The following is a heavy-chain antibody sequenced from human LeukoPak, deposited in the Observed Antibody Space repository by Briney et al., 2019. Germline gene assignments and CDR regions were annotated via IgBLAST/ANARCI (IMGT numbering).Heavy chain of an antibody. Sequence: PGGSLRPSCAASGFTFSDHYMDWVRQAPGKGLEWVGRTRNKANSYTTEYAASVKGRFTISRDDSKNSLYLQMNSLKTEDTAVYYCARVFPDSSGPLWFDPWGQGTLVTVSS. V-gene: IGHV3-72*01. CDR1: GFTFSDHY. CDR2: TRNKANSYTT. CDR3: ARVFPDSSGPLWFDP. J-gene: IGHJ5*02. D-gene: IGHD3-22*01.